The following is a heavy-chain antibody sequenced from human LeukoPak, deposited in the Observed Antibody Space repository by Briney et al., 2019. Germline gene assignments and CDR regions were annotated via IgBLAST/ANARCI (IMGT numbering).Heavy chain of an antibody. Sequence: SETLSLTCTVSGGSISSYYWSWIRQPPGKGVEWIGYIYYSGSTNYNPSLKSRVTISVDTSKNQFSLKLSSVTAADTAVYYCARDQVGAPMDWGQGTLVTVSS. D-gene: IGHD1-26*01. CDR1: GGSISSYY. V-gene: IGHV4-59*01. J-gene: IGHJ4*02. CDR3: ARDQVGAPMD. CDR2: IYYSGST.